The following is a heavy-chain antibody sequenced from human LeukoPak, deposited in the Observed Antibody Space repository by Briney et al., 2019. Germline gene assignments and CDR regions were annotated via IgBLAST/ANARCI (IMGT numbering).Heavy chain of an antibody. CDR1: GFTFSSYE. J-gene: IGHJ5*02. CDR3: ARDRSGYYKWFDP. D-gene: IGHD5-12*01. V-gene: IGHV3-48*03. CDR2: ISGSGSTI. Sequence: PGGSLRLSCAASGFTFSSYEMNWVRQAPGKGLEWVSYISGSGSTIYYADSVKGRFTISRDNAKNSLYLQMNSLRAEDTALYYCARDRSGYYKWFDPWGQRTLVTVSS.